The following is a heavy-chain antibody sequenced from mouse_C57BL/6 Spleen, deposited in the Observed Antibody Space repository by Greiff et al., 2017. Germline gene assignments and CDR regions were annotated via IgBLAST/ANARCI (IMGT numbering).Heavy chain of an antibody. Sequence: VKLVESGPGLVQPSQSLSITCTVSGFSLTSYGVHWVRQSPGKGLEWLGVIWSGGSTDYNAAFISRLSISKDNSKSQVFFKMNSLEADDTAIYYCARNEDSSGPAGAMDYWGQGTSVTVSS. CDR1: GFSLTSYG. CDR3: ARNEDSSGPAGAMDY. D-gene: IGHD3-2*02. V-gene: IGHV2-2*01. CDR2: IWSGGST. J-gene: IGHJ4*01.